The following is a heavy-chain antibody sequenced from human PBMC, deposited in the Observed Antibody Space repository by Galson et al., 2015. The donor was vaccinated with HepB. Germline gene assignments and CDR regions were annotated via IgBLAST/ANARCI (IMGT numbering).Heavy chain of an antibody. V-gene: IGHV3-23*01. CDR3: AKDPYLYSALAGTMAGFDY. J-gene: IGHJ4*02. Sequence: SLRLSCAASGFTFGSYAMTWVRQAPEKGLEWVSVIRGSGDTTYYAASVKGRFTISRDNSKNTLYLQMNSLRAEDTALYYCAKDPYLYSALAGTMAGFDYWGQGTLVTVSS. CDR2: IRGSGDTT. CDR1: GFTFGSYA. D-gene: IGHD6-19*01.